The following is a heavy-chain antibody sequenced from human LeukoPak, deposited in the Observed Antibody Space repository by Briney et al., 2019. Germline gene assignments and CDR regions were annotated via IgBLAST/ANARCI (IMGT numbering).Heavy chain of an antibody. Sequence: SETLSLTCTVSGGSISSYYWSWIRQPPGKGLEWIGYIYYRGSTNYNPSLKSRVTISVDTSKNQFSLKLSSVTAADTAVYCCAGVHSFYGSGSYYWGFDYWGQGTLVTVSS. D-gene: IGHD3-10*01. J-gene: IGHJ4*02. V-gene: IGHV4-59*01. CDR1: GGSISSYY. CDR3: AGVHSFYGSGSYYWGFDY. CDR2: IYYRGST.